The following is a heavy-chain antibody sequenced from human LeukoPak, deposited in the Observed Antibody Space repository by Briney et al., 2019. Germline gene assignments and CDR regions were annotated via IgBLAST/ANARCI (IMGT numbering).Heavy chain of an antibody. Sequence: ASVKVSCKASGYTFTSYYMHWVRQAPGQGLEWMGIINPSGGSTSYAQKLQGRVTMTRDTSTSTVYMELSRLRSDDTAVYYCARSYYGSGSAWGQGTLVTVSS. V-gene: IGHV1-46*01. J-gene: IGHJ5*02. D-gene: IGHD3-10*01. CDR2: INPSGGST. CDR1: GYTFTSYY. CDR3: ARSYYGSGSA.